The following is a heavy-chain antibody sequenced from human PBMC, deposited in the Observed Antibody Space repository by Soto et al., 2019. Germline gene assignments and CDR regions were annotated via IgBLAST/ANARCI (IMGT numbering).Heavy chain of an antibody. D-gene: IGHD1-26*01. CDR3: DPSALVY. Sequence: GGSLRLACAASGFTFSSYAMSWVRQAPGKGLEWVSTIVGSGGSTYYTDSVKGRFTISRDNSKNTLYLQVNSLRAEDTAIYYCDPSALVYWGQGTLVTVSS. CDR2: IVGSGGST. CDR1: GFTFSSYA. J-gene: IGHJ4*02. V-gene: IGHV3-23*01.